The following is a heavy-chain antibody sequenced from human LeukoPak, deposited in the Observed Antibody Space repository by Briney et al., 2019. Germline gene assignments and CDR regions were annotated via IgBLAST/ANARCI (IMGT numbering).Heavy chain of an antibody. CDR1: GFTVSSYA. J-gene: IGHJ3*01. V-gene: IGHV3-23*01. D-gene: IGHD2-21*01. Sequence: PGGSLRLSCAVSGFTVSSYAMSWVRQAPGKGLEWVSAMSGSAGNTYYADSVRGRITISRDNSRNMLYLEMNSLRAEDTAVYYCAKGKVNHDGALDAWGQGTLVTVSS. CDR2: MSGSAGNT. CDR3: AKGKVNHDGALDA.